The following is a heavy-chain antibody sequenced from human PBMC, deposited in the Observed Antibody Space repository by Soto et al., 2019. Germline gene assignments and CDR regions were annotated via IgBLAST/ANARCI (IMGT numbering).Heavy chain of an antibody. CDR2: IIPIFGTA. V-gene: IGHV1-69*06. Sequence: ASVKVSCKASGGTFSSYAISWVRQAPGQGLELMGGIIPIFGTANYAQKFQGRVTIAADKSTSTAYMELSSLRSEDTAVYYCASRGYSGYDLRSYYYYYGMDVWGQGTTVTVYS. CDR3: ASRGYSGYDLRSYYYYYGMDV. J-gene: IGHJ6*02. D-gene: IGHD5-12*01. CDR1: GGTFSSYA.